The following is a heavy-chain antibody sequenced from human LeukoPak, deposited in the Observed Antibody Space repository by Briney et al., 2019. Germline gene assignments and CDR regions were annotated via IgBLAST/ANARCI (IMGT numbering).Heavy chain of an antibody. CDR3: ARDVGASNFDS. CDR2: IYTTGTT. CDR1: GDSITSYY. J-gene: IGHJ4*02. D-gene: IGHD1-26*01. V-gene: IGHV4-4*07. Sequence: SETLSLTCTVSGDSITSYYWSWIRQSAERGLEWIGRIYTTGTTNYNPSLKGRVTVSVDTSKNQFFLKLRSVTAADTAVYYCARDVGASNFDSWGQGVQVTVSS.